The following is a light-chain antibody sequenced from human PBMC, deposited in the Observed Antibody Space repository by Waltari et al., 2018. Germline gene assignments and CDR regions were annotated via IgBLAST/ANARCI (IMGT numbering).Light chain of an antibody. CDR3: QSYDTSLSVV. Sequence: QSVLTQPPSVSGAPGQRVTISCTGSGSNIGAGYDVHWYQPLPRAAPKLLIYGGTSRPLGVPARFFGSTSGTSASLAIIGLQAEDEADYYCQSYDTSLSVVFGGGTKLTVL. J-gene: IGLJ3*02. V-gene: IGLV1-40*01. CDR2: GGT. CDR1: GSNIGAGYD.